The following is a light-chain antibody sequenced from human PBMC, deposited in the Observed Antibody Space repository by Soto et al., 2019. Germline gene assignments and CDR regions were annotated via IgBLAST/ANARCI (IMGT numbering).Light chain of an antibody. CDR3: CSFAGSYTDV. CDR2: DVS. CDR1: SSDVGRYDY. J-gene: IGLJ1*01. V-gene: IGLV2-11*01. Sequence: QSALTQPRSVSGSPGQSVTISCTGTSSDVGRYDYVSWYQQHPGKAPKLIIYDVSERPSGVPDRFSGSKFGNTASLTISVLQAEDEADYSCCSFAGSYTDVFGTGTKLTVL.